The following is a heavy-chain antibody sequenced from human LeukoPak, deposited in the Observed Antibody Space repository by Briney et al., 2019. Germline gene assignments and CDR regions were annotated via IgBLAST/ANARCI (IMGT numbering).Heavy chain of an antibody. CDR3: ARLGSYHDF. D-gene: IGHD1-26*01. CDR1: GSSISHYY. J-gene: IGHJ4*02. V-gene: IGHV4-4*09. CDR2: VHTSGGS. Sequence: SETLSLTCTVSGSSISHYYWRWIRQTPERGLEWMGHVHTSGGSTYYPSLKTRPTMSIDTTRSQLSLKLTSVTAADTAVYFCARLGSYHDFWGQGALVTVSS.